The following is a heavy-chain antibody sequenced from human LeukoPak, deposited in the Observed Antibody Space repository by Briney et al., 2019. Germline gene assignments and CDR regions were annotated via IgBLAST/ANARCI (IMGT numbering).Heavy chain of an antibody. CDR1: GASINTGDSY. CDR2: IYYTGST. D-gene: IGHD2-2*02. Sequence: SQTLSLTCTVSGASINTGDSYWSWIRQPPGKGLEWIGYIYYTGSTYYNPSLKSRVTISVNTSKNQFSLKLTSVTAAVTAVYFCARVGGSVVPAAIGLDYWGQGTLVTVSS. J-gene: IGHJ4*02. V-gene: IGHV4-30-4*08. CDR3: ARVGGSVVPAAIGLDY.